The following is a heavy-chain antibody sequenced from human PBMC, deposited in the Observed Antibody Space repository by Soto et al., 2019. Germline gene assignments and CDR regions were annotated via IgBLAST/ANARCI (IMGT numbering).Heavy chain of an antibody. CDR2: IIPTFGTA. CDR1: GGTFSSYA. D-gene: IGHD3-10*01. CDR3: ASQGGGVRGVIGSHNWFDP. J-gene: IGHJ5*02. Sequence: SVKVSCKASGGTFSSYAISWVRQAPGQGLEWMGGIIPTFGTANYAQKFQGRVTITADESTSTAYMELSSLRSEDTAVYYCASQGGGVRGVIGSHNWFDPWGQGTLVTVSS. V-gene: IGHV1-69*13.